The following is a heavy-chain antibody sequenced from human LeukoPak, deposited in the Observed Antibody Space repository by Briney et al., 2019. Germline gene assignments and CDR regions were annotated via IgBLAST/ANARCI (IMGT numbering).Heavy chain of an antibody. CDR3: ARTYGDYVYILGY. Sequence: GGSLRLSCAASGFTVSSNYMSWVRQAPGQGLEWVSVIYSGGSTYYADSVKGRFTISRDISKNTVYLQMNSLRAEDTAVYYCARTYGDYVYILGYWGQGTLVTVSS. CDR1: GFTVSSNY. CDR2: IYSGGST. J-gene: IGHJ4*02. D-gene: IGHD4-17*01. V-gene: IGHV3-53*01.